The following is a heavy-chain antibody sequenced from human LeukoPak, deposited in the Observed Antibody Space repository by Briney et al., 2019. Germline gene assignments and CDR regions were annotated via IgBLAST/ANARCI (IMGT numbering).Heavy chain of an antibody. CDR3: ARSGDYYDSSGYYPLGY. CDR1: GGSLSSGSYY. J-gene: IGHJ4*02. D-gene: IGHD3-22*01. V-gene: IGHV4-61*02. Sequence: SQTLSLTCTVSGGSLSSGSYYWSWIRQPAGKGLEWIGRIYTIGSTNYNPSLKSRVTRSVDTSKNQFSLKLSSVTGADTAVYYCARSGDYYDSSGYYPLGYWGQGTLVTVSS. CDR2: IYTIGST.